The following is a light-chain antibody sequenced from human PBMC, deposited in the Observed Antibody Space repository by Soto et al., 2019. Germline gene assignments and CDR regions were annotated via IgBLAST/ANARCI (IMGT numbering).Light chain of an antibody. V-gene: IGLV2-14*03. CDR3: SSYTNINTRACV. CDR1: SGDIGSYNR. J-gene: IGLJ1*01. Sequence: QSVLAQPASVSGSPGQSITISCTGTSGDIGSYNRVSWYQQHPGKAPKRIIYEVTDRPSGVSNRFSSSKSGNTASLTISGLQAEDEAEYYCSSYTNINTRACVFGTGTKVTVL. CDR2: EVT.